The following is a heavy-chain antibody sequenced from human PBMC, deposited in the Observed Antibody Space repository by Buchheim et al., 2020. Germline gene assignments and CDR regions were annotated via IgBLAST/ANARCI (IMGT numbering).Heavy chain of an antibody. Sequence: QVQLVESGGGVVQPGRSLRLSCAASGFTFSSYGMHWVRQAPGKGLEWVAVISYDGSNKYYADSVKGRFTISRDNSKNTLYLQMNSLRAEDTAVYYCAKGDLGGFDCWGQGTL. V-gene: IGHV3-30*18. CDR2: ISYDGSNK. J-gene: IGHJ4*02. CDR1: GFTFSSYG. CDR3: AKGDLGGFDC. D-gene: IGHD3-16*01.